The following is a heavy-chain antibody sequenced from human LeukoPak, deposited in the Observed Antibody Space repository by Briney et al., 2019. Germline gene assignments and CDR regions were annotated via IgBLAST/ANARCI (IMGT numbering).Heavy chain of an antibody. CDR1: GDSISSSNYY. D-gene: IGHD3-22*01. CDR3: ASPGGHYDSSGYYSFDY. J-gene: IGHJ4*02. Sequence: SETLSLTCAVSGDSISSSNYYWGWIRQPPGKGLEWIGSIYNSGSTFYRPSLKSRVTISVDTSKDQFSLMLRSVTAADTAVYYCASPGGHYDSSGYYSFDYWGQGTLVTVSS. CDR2: IYNSGST. V-gene: IGHV4-39*01.